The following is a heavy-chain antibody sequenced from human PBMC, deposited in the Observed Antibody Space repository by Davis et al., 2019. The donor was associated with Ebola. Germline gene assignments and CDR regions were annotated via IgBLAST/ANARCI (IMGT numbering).Heavy chain of an antibody. CDR3: ARLYSYAHYYYYGMDV. D-gene: IGHD5-18*01. CDR1: GGSISSYY. CDR2: IYYSGST. V-gene: IGHV4-59*08. Sequence: MPGGSLRLSCTVSGGSISSYYWSWIRQPPGKGLEWIGYIYYSGSTNYNPSLKSRVTVSVDTSKNQFSLKLSSVTAADTAVYYCARLYSYAHYYYYGMDVWGQGTTVTVSS. J-gene: IGHJ6*02.